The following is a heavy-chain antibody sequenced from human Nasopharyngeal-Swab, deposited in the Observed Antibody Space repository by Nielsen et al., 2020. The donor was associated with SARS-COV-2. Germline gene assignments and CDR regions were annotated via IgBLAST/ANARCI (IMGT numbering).Heavy chain of an antibody. CDR2: ITSSSSTI. V-gene: IGHV3-48*02. J-gene: IGHJ6*02. Sequence: GGSLRFSCAASQFNLTKYNMHWVRQAPGKGLEWVSYITSSSSTIYYADSVKGRFATSRDNAENALYLQMNSLRDEDTAVYYCTRDGLNGYYDSSGYPLRDGMDVWGQGTTVTVSS. CDR3: TRDGLNGYYDSSGYPLRDGMDV. D-gene: IGHD3-22*01. CDR1: QFNLTKYN.